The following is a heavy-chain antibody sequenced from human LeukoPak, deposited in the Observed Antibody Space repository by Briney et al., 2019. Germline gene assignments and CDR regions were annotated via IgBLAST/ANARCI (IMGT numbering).Heavy chain of an antibody. Sequence: SETLSLTCAVYGGSFSGYYWSWIRQPPGKGLEWIGEINHSGSTNYNPSPKSRVTISVDTSKNQFSLKLSSVTAADTAVYYCARAGVRGSGSYPGYWGQGTLVTVSS. V-gene: IGHV4-34*01. CDR3: ARAGVRGSGSYPGY. J-gene: IGHJ4*02. CDR1: GGSFSGYY. D-gene: IGHD3-10*01. CDR2: INHSGST.